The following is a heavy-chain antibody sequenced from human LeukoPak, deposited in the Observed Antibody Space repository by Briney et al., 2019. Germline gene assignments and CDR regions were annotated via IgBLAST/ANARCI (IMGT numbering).Heavy chain of an antibody. CDR2: ISSSSSSI. V-gene: IGHV3-48*01. J-gene: IGHJ4*02. Sequence: GGSLRLSCAASGFTFSSYSMNWVRQAPGKGLEWVSYISSSSSSIYYADSVKGRFTISRDNAKNSLYLQMNSLRAEDTAVHYCAKDRSGGNYYFDYWGQGTLVAVSS. D-gene: IGHD4-23*01. CDR1: GFTFSSYS. CDR3: AKDRSGGNYYFDY.